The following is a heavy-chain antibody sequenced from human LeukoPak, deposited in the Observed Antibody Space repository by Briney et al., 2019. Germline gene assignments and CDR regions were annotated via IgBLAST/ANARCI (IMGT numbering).Heavy chain of an antibody. CDR1: GGSINNSSYY. V-gene: IGHV4-39*01. CDR2: VYYSGTTYY. D-gene: IGHD4-17*01. J-gene: IGHJ3*02. Sequence: SETLFLTCNVSGGSINNSSYYWGWIRQPPGKGLEWIGGVYYSGTTYYYYKPSLKSRVTISVDTSKNQFSLRLSSVTAADTAVYYCARRNYGDSDDAFDIWGQGTMVTVSS. CDR3: ARRNYGDSDDAFDI.